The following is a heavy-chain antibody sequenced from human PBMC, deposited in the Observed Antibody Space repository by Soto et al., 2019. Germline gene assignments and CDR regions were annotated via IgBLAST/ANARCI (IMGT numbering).Heavy chain of an antibody. CDR3: ARGKNWNDHYFDY. J-gene: IGHJ4*02. Sequence: SLRLSCAVSGFAVSSNYMSWVRQAPGKGLEWVSVIYSGGSTYYADSVEGRFTISRDNSENTVHLQMNSLRAEDTAVYYCARGKNWNDHYFDYWGQGTLVTVSS. CDR1: GFAVSSNY. D-gene: IGHD1-1*01. CDR2: IYSGGST. V-gene: IGHV3-66*01.